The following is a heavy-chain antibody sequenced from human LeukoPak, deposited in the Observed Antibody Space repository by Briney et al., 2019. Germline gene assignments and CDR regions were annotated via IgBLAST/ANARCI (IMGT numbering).Heavy chain of an antibody. CDR1: GGSISSGDYY. J-gene: IGHJ3*02. Sequence: PSETLSLTCTVSGGSISSGDYYWSWIRQPPGKGLDWIGYIYYSGSTYFNPSLKNRVTISVDTSKNQFSLKLSSVTAADTAVYYCARVGSGSYYQDAFDIWGQGTMVTVSS. CDR3: ARVGSGSYYQDAFDI. D-gene: IGHD1-26*01. CDR2: IYYSGST. V-gene: IGHV4-30-4*08.